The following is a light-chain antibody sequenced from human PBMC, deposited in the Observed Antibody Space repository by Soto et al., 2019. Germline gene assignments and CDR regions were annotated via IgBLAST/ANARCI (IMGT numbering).Light chain of an antibody. Sequence: QSALTQPRSVSGSPGQSVTISCTGTSSDVGGYNYVSWYQQHPGKAPKLMIYDVSKRPSGVPDRFSGSKSGNTASLTISGLQAEDEADYYCCSYACSYTFDYVFGTGTKLTVL. V-gene: IGLV2-11*01. CDR3: CSYACSYTFDYV. CDR2: DVS. CDR1: SSDVGGYNY. J-gene: IGLJ1*01.